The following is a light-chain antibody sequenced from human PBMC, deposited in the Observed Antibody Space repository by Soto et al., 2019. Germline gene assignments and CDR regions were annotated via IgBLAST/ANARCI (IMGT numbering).Light chain of an antibody. Sequence: EIVLTQSPDTLSLSPGDTATLSCRASQSLRRTYLAWYQQRPGQPPRVLMYDSSTRIAGIPDRISGSGSGAHFTLTISRLEHEDFAVYYCQQYGSSPPYTFGPGTKLENK. J-gene: IGKJ2*01. CDR2: DSS. CDR3: QQYGSSPPYT. CDR1: QSLRRTY. V-gene: IGKV3-20*01.